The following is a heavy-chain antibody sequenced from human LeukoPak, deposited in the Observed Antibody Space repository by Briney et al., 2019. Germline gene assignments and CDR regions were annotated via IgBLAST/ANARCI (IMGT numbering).Heavy chain of an antibody. CDR2: IKSKTDEATT. J-gene: IGHJ4*02. V-gene: IGHV3-15*01. CDR3: ITGSSSCYGCFDY. D-gene: IGHD2-2*01. CDR1: GFTPSKAW. Sequence: SVGCLRLSCAPPGFTPSKAWTSWVRPAPGKGLEWVGRIKSKTDEATTDYAAPGKGRFTISRNDSKYTLYLQMSSLKTEDTAVYYCITGSSSCYGCFDYWGQGTLVTVSS.